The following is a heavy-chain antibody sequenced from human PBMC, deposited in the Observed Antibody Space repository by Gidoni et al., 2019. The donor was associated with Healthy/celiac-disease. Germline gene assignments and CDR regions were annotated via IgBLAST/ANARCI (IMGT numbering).Heavy chain of an antibody. CDR3: ARDLVTVYYYYGMDV. V-gene: IGHV3-48*01. D-gene: IGHD2-21*02. CDR1: GFTFSSYS. J-gene: IGHJ6*02. Sequence: EVQLVESGGGLVQPGGSLRLSCAASGFTFSSYSMNWVRKAPGNGLGWVSYISSSSSTIYYADFVKGRLTISRDNAKNSLYLQMNSLRAEDTAVYYCARDLVTVYYYYGMDVWGQGTTVTVSS. CDR2: ISSSSSTI.